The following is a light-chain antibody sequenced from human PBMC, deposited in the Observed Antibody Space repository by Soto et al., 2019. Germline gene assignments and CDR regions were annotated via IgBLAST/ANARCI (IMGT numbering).Light chain of an antibody. CDR1: QSVSSY. J-gene: IGKJ4*01. Sequence: EIVLTHAPATLSLYPGERATLSCRASQSVSSYLVWFQQKPGQTPRLLIYDASKRATGIPARFSGSGSGTNFTLTVSSLEPEDFAVYYCQQRSSWPLTFGGGTKVDIK. CDR2: DAS. V-gene: IGKV3-11*01. CDR3: QQRSSWPLT.